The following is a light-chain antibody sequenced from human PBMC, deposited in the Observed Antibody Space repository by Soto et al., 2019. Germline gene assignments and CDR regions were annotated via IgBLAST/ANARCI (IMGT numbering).Light chain of an antibody. J-gene: IGLJ1*01. V-gene: IGLV2-8*01. Sequence: QSALTQPPSASGSPGQSVTISCTGTSSDIGGYNSVSWYQQHPGKAPKLMIYEVNKRPSGVPDRFSGSKSGNTASLTVSGLQAEDEADYYCSSYAGSSNVFGTGTKHTVL. CDR2: EVN. CDR1: SSDIGGYNS. CDR3: SSYAGSSNV.